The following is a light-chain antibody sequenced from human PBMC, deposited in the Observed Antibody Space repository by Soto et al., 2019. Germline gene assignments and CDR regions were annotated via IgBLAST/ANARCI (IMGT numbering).Light chain of an antibody. Sequence: SVLTQPPSASGSPGQSVTISCTGTSNDVGAYDYVSWYQQHPGKAPKLMIYEINKRPSGVPDRFSGSKSGNTASLTVSGLQAEDEADYYCSSFAGSNNFPYVFXTGTKVTVL. CDR3: SSFAGSNNFPYV. CDR1: SNDVGAYDY. J-gene: IGLJ1*01. CDR2: EIN. V-gene: IGLV2-8*01.